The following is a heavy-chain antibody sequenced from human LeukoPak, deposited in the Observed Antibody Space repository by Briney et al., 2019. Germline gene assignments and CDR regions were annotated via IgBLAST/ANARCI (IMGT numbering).Heavy chain of an antibody. CDR1: GYTFSTYE. CDR2: MNPNTGNR. CDR3: ARAPLEGSGSALSGDY. J-gene: IGHJ4*02. Sequence: ASVKVSCKASGYTFSTYEINWVRQATGQGLEWMGWMNPNTGNRGYAQKFQGRITMTRNTSISTAYMELSSLRSGDTAVYYCARAPLEGSGSALSGDYWGQGTLVTVSS. V-gene: IGHV1-8*01. D-gene: IGHD3-10*01.